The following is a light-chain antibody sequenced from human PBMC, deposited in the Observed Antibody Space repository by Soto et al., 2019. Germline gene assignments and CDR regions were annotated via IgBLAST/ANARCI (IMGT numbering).Light chain of an antibody. V-gene: IGLV2-14*03. J-gene: IGLJ2*01. Sequence: QSALTQPASVSGSPGQSFTVSCIGTSSDIGGYNYVSWYQQHPGKAPKLMIHDVSNRPSGVSDRFSGSKSGNTASLTISGLQVDDEAYYYCSSYTSSNTQVFGGGTKLTVL. CDR2: DVS. CDR3: SSYTSSNTQV. CDR1: SSDIGGYNY.